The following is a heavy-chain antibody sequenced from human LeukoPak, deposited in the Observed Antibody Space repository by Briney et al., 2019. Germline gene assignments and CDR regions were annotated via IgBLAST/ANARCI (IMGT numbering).Heavy chain of an antibody. V-gene: IGHV3-48*01. D-gene: IGHD3-22*01. CDR1: GFTFSSYS. CDR3: ATQKIVVVMDFDY. CDR2: ISSSSTI. Sequence: PGGSLRLSCAASGFTFSSYSMNWVRQAPGKGLEWVSYISSSSTIYYADSVKGRFTISRDNAKNSLYLQMNSLRAEDTAVYYCATQKIVVVMDFDYWGQGTLVTVSS. J-gene: IGHJ4*02.